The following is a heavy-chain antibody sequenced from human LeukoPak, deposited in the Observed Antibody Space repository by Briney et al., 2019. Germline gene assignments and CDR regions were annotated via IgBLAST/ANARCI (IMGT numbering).Heavy chain of an antibody. Sequence: SETLSLTCTVSGGSISSGDYYWSWIRQPPGKGLEWIGEINHSGSTNYNPSLKSRVTISVDTSKNQFSLKLSSVTAADTAVYYCAYYYDSSGYYVYWGQGTLVTVSS. CDR2: INHSGST. CDR1: GGSISSGDYY. J-gene: IGHJ4*02. CDR3: AYYYDSSGYYVY. V-gene: IGHV4-30-4*01. D-gene: IGHD3-22*01.